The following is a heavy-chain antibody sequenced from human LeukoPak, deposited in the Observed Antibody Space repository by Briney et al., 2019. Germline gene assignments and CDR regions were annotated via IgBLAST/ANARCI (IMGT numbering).Heavy chain of an antibody. J-gene: IGHJ6*03. CDR3: ACGSYYSGYYYSYMDA. CDR1: GGSISSSNW. V-gene: IGHV4-4*02. D-gene: IGHD1-26*01. Sequence: SETLSLTCVVSGGSISSSNWWSWVSQPPEKELEWIGEIYHSGSTNYNPSLKSRVTISVATSNNQFSLKLSSVTAADTAVYYCACGSYYSGYYYSYMDAWGKGTTVTVSS. CDR2: IYHSGST.